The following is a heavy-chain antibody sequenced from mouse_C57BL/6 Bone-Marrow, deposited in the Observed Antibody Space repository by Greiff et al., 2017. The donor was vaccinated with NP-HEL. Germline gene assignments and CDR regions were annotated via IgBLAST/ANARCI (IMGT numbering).Heavy chain of an antibody. J-gene: IGHJ2*01. Sequence: QVQLQQPGAELVKPGASVKLSCKASGYTFTSYWMQWVKQRPGQGLEWIGELDPSDSSTNYNQKFKGKATLTVDTSSSTAYMQLSSLTSEDSAVYYCARWSYWGQGTTLTVSS. CDR1: GYTFTSYW. V-gene: IGHV1-50*01. CDR3: ARWSY. CDR2: LDPSDSST.